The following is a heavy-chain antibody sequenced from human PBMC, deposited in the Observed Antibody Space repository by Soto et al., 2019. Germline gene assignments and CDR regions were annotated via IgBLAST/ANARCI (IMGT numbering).Heavy chain of an antibody. CDR3: ARDGMTTGDT. Sequence: AETLALTCIASGVSGRSYTWSWVRQPANKGLEWIGRVFSSVSATYNPSLNSRVSISMDTPENRISMKLDSVTAADAGVYFCARDGMTTGDTWGPGTLVTVSS. CDR2: VFSSVSA. V-gene: IGHV4-4*07. CDR1: GVSGRSYT. J-gene: IGHJ4*02. D-gene: IGHD2-21*02.